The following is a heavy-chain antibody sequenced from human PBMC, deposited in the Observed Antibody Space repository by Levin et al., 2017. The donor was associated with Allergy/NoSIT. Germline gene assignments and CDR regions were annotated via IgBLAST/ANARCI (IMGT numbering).Heavy chain of an antibody. D-gene: IGHD4-23*01. CDR3: TRDRLIGPRWFEL. J-gene: IGHJ2*01. V-gene: IGHV4-59*12. CDR1: GDSISRFY. Sequence: PSETLSLTCTVSGDSISRFYWSWIRQPPGRGLEWIGNGFYSGTTNYNPSLKSRVTILVDTSKNQFSLKLRSVTAADTAVYFCTRDRLIGPRWFELWGRGTLVTVSS. CDR2: GFYSGTT.